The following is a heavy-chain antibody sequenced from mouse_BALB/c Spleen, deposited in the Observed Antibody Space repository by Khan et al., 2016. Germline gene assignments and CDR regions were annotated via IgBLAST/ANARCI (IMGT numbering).Heavy chain of an antibody. CDR2: IIYSGST. D-gene: IGHD1-1*01. CDR1: GSSITSDYA. CDR3: ARDYSGSSFFGY. J-gene: IGHJ2*01. Sequence: EVQLQESGPGLVKPSQSLSLTCTVTGSSITSDYAWNWIRQFTGNKLEWMGYIIYSGSTSYNPSLKSRISITRDTSKNQFFQLLNSVTTEDTATYFYARDYSGSSFFGYWGQGTTLTVSA. V-gene: IGHV3-2*02.